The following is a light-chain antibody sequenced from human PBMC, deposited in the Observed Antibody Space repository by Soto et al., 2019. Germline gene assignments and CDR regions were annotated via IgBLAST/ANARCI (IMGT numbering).Light chain of an antibody. V-gene: IGLV2-14*01. CDR3: SSYTSSSTLVV. Sequence: QSALTQPASVSGSPGQSITISCTGTSSDVGGYNYVSWYQQHPGKAPELMIYEVSNRPSGVSNRFSGSKSGNTASLTISGLQAEDEADYYCSSYTSSSTLVVFGGGTKLNVL. J-gene: IGLJ2*01. CDR1: SSDVGGYNY. CDR2: EVS.